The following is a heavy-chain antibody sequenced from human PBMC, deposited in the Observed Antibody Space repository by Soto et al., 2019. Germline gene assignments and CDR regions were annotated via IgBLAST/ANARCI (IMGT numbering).Heavy chain of an antibody. V-gene: IGHV4-30-4*01. CDR1: GGSISSGDYY. CDR2: IYYSGST. CDR3: ARGAMGPISMFDY. J-gene: IGHJ4*02. D-gene: IGHD5-12*01. Sequence: KPSETLSLTCTVSGGSISSGDYYWSWIRQPPGKGLEWIGYIYYSGSTYYNPSLKSRVTISVDTSKNQFSLKLSSVTAADTAVYYCARGAMGPISMFDYWGQGTLVTVSS.